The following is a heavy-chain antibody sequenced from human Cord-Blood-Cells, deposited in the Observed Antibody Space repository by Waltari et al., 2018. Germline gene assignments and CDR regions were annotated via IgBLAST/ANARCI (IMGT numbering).Heavy chain of an antibody. CDR1: GGSISSYY. J-gene: IGHJ5*02. V-gene: IGHV4-4*07. CDR3: ARDSDDSSGYYYNWFDP. Sequence: QVQLQESGPGLVKPSETLSLTCTVSGGSISSYYWSWIRQPAGKGLEWIGRIYTSGSTNYNPSHKSRVTMSVDTSKNRFSLKLSSLTAADTAVYYCARDSDDSSGYYYNWFDPWGQGTLVTVSS. D-gene: IGHD3-22*01. CDR2: IYTSGST.